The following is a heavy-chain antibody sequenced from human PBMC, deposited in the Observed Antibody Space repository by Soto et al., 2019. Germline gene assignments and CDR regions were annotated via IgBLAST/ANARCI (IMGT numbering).Heavy chain of an antibody. J-gene: IGHJ4*02. D-gene: IGHD3-10*01. CDR2: ISGSGRTI. Sequence: QVQLVESGGGLVKPGGSLRISCAASEFTFSNYFMSWIRQAPGQGLEWLSYISGSGRTIHYADSVKGRFSISRDNARKSLYLQMNSLRAEDTAVYYCARDGPSATYFDYWGQGILVTVSS. V-gene: IGHV3-11*01. CDR1: EFTFSNYF. CDR3: ARDGPSATYFDY.